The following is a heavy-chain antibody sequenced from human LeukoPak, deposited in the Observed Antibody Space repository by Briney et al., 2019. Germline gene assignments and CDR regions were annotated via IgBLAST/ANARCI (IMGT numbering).Heavy chain of an antibody. CDR1: GFTFSSYG. CDR3: ARAAYDSSGYLTL. V-gene: IGHV3-33*01. J-gene: IGHJ4*02. D-gene: IGHD3-22*01. CDR2: IWYDGSNK. Sequence: PGGSLRLSCAAPGFTFSSYGMHWVRQAPGKGLEWVAVIWYDGSNKYYADSMKGRFTISRDNSKNTLYLRMSSLRVEDTAVYYCARAAYDSSGYLTLWGQGTLVTVSS.